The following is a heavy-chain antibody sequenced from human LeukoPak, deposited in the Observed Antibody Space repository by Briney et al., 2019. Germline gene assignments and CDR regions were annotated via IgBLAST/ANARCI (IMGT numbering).Heavy chain of an antibody. D-gene: IGHD2-15*01. CDR2: ISGSGGST. J-gene: IGHJ4*02. Sequence: GGSLRLSCAASGFTFSSYAMSWVRQAPGKGLEWVSAISGSGGSTYYADSVKGRFTISRDNSKNTLYLQMNSLRAEDTAVYYCAKPLRIHCSGGSCYLFDYWGQGTLVTVSS. CDR3: AKPLRIHCSGGSCYLFDY. CDR1: GFTFSSYA. V-gene: IGHV3-23*01.